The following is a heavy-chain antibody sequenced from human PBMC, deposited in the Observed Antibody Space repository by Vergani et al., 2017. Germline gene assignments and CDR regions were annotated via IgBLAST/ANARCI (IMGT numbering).Heavy chain of an antibody. Sequence: QVQLVPSGAEVKKPGASVKVSCKASGYTFTSYDINWLRQATGQGLGWMGWMNPNSGNTGYAQKFQVRVTRTRNTSISTADMELSSLRSGDKSVYYCAMGVISFAFDIWGQGTMVTVSS. J-gene: IGHJ3*02. D-gene: IGHD3-16*02. CDR1: GYTFTSYD. CDR2: MNPNSGNT. V-gene: IGHV1-8*01. CDR3: AMGVISFAFDI.